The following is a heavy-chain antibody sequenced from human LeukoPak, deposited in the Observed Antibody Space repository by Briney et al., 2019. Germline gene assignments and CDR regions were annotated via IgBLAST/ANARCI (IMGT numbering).Heavy chain of an antibody. CDR2: INHSGST. CDR1: GGSFSGYY. D-gene: IGHD3-10*01. CDR3: ARVSLVRGVGY. V-gene: IGHV4-34*01. Sequence: SETLSLTCAVYGGSFSGYYWSWIRQPPGKGLEWIGEINHSGSTNYNPSLKSRVTISVDTSKNQFSLKLSSVTAADTAVYYCARVSLVRGVGYWGQGTLVTVST. J-gene: IGHJ4*02.